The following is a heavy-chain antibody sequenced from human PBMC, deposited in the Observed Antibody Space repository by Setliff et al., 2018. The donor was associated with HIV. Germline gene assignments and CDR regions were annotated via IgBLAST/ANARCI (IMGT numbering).Heavy chain of an antibody. CDR2: IFHSGST. Sequence: SETLSLTCAVSGGSISDNNWWSWVPQPPGKELEWIGEIFHSGSTNYNPSLKSRVTILVDKSKNQLSLRLSSVTAADTAVYYCARGPNLLTHYYDSSGYAVGYSDHWGQGTLVTVSS. D-gene: IGHD3-22*01. CDR1: GGSISDNNW. V-gene: IGHV4-4*02. CDR3: ARGPNLLTHYYDSSGYAVGYSDH. J-gene: IGHJ4*02.